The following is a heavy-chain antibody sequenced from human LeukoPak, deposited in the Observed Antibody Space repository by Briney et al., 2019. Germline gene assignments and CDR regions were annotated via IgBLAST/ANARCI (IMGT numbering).Heavy chain of an antibody. CDR1: GGSISSYY. V-gene: IGHV4-59*01. J-gene: IGHJ4*02. CDR2: IYYSGST. CDR3: ARDNYGSGSSYIDY. Sequence: SETLSLTCTVSGGSISSYYWSWIRQPPGKGLEWIGYIYYSGSTNYNPSLKSRVTISVDTSKNQFSLKLSSATAADTAVYYCARDNYGSGSSYIDYWGQGTLVTVSS. D-gene: IGHD3-10*01.